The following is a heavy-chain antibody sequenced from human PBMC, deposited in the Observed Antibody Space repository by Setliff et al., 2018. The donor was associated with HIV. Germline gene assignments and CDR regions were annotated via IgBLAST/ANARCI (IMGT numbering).Heavy chain of an antibody. Sequence: PSETLSLTCSVSGVSINRTDHYWGWIRQSPGKSLEWIGSVSQSGSTYYNPSPKSRITISVDRSKNLFSLKLISVTAADQGVYYCARVPVAGANWFDPWGRGTLVTVSS. CDR1: GVSINRTDHY. J-gene: IGHJ5*02. CDR3: ARVPVAGANWFDP. V-gene: IGHV4-39*01. D-gene: IGHD2-21*01. CDR2: VSQSGST.